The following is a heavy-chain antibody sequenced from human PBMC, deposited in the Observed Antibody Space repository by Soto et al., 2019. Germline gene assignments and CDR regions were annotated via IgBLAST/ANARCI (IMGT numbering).Heavy chain of an antibody. D-gene: IGHD5-12*01. CDR1: GFTFSSYA. CDR2: ISGSGGST. CDR3: AKDQGEGGYDLDDAFDI. V-gene: IGHV3-23*01. Sequence: PGGSLRLSCAASGFTFSSYAMSWVRQAPGKGLEWVSAISGSGGSTYYADSVKGRFTTSRDNSKNTLYLQMNSLRAEDTAVYYCAKDQGEGGYDLDDAFDIWGQGTMVTVAS. J-gene: IGHJ3*02.